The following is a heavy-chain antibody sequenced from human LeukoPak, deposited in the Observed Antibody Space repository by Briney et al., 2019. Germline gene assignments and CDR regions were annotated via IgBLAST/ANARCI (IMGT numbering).Heavy chain of an antibody. Sequence: ASVKVSCKASGYTFTEYGINWVRRAPGHGLEWMGWVSPYNGDTRYTQKFQGRVTLTTDTSTNTAYMELRSLTSDDTAVYYCARVGRSLRAFDIWGQGTMITVSS. CDR2: VSPYNGDT. CDR3: ARVGRSLRAFDI. D-gene: IGHD3-10*01. J-gene: IGHJ3*02. V-gene: IGHV1-18*01. CDR1: GYTFTEYG.